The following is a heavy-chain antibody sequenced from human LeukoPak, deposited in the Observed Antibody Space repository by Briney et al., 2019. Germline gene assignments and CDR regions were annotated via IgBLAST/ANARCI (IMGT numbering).Heavy chain of an antibody. CDR1: VGSFSGYY. V-gene: IGHV4-34*01. CDR3: ATLRFGELGDY. J-gene: IGHJ4*02. CDR2: INYSGSA. Sequence: ASETLSLTCAVYVGSFSGYYWSWIRQPPGKGLEWIGEINYSGSANYNPSLKSRVTISVDTSRSQFSLKLSSVTAADTAVYYCATLRFGELGDYWGQGTLVTVSS. D-gene: IGHD3-10*01.